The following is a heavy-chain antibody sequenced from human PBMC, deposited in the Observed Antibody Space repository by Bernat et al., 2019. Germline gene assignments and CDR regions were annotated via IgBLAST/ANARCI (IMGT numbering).Heavy chain of an antibody. CDR1: GGSISSYY. D-gene: IGHD6-19*01. Sequence: QVQLQESGPGLVKPSETLSLTCTVSGGSISSYYWSWIRQPPGKGLEWIGYIYYSGSTNYNPSLKSRVTISVDTSKNQFSLKLSSVTAADTAVYYCARDRPRAVAGTGGYSSYYYYGMDVWGQGTTVTVSS. CDR3: ARDRPRAVAGTGGYSSYYYYGMDV. J-gene: IGHJ6*02. CDR2: IYYSGST. V-gene: IGHV4-59*01.